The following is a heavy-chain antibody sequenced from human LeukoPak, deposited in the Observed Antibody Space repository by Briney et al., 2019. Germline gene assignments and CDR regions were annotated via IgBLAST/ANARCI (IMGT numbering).Heavy chain of an antibody. D-gene: IGHD3-22*01. CDR2: ISAYNGNT. J-gene: IGHJ4*02. CDR3: ARDRIYDSSGYYAY. Sequence: ASVKVSCKASGYTFTSYGISWVRQAPGQGLERMGWISAYNGNTNYAQKLQGRVTMTTDTSTSTAYMELRSLRSDDTAVYYCARDRIYDSSGYYAYWGQGTLVTVSS. CDR1: GYTFTSYG. V-gene: IGHV1-18*01.